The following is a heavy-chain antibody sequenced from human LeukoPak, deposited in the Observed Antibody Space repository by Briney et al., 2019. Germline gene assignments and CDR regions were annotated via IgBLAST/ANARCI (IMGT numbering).Heavy chain of an antibody. V-gene: IGHV4-59*01. CDR3: ARSSEQLVPIYFDY. CDR1: GGSISSYY. D-gene: IGHD6-13*01. CDR2: IYYSGST. J-gene: IGHJ4*02. Sequence: PSETLSLTCTVSGGSISSYYWSWIRQPPGKGLEWIGYIYYSGSTNYNPSLKSRVTISVDTSKNQFSLKLSSVTAADTAVYYCARSSEQLVPIYFDYWGQGTLVTVSS.